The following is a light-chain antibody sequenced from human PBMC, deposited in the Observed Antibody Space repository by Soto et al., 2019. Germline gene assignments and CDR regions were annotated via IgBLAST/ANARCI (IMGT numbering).Light chain of an antibody. V-gene: IGKV1-5*01. CDR2: DAS. CDR3: QQYNNFWT. J-gene: IGKJ1*01. CDR1: QSISSW. Sequence: DIQMTQSPSALSASVGDRVTITCRASQSISSWLAWYQQKPGQAPRLLIYDASYLERGVPSRFSGSGSGTEFPLTISDLQPDDFATYYCQQYNNFWTFGPGTKVEI.